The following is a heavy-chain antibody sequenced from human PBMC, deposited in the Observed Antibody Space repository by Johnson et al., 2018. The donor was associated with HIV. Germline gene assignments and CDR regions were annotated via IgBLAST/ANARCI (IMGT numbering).Heavy chain of an antibody. V-gene: IGHV3-9*01. CDR1: GFTFDDYA. CDR2: ISWNSGSI. Sequence: VQLVESGGGLVQPGRSLRLSCAAFGFTFDDYAMHWVRQAPGKGLEWVSGISWNSGSIGYADSVKGRFTISRDHAKNSLYLQMNSRRAEDTAVYYCARGPGGRAFDIWGQGTMVTVSS. J-gene: IGHJ3*02. CDR3: ARGPGGRAFDI. D-gene: IGHD3-16*01.